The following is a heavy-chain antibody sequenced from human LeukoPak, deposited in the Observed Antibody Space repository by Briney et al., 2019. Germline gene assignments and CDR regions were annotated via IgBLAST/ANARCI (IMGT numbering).Heavy chain of an antibody. Sequence: PSETLSLTCTVSGGSISSYYWSWIRQPPGRGLEWIGYIYYSGSTNYNPSLKSRVTISVDTSKNQFSLKLSSVTAADTAVYYCARGILRMNAFDIWGQGTMATVSS. CDR2: IYYSGST. CDR3: ARGILRMNAFDI. J-gene: IGHJ3*02. D-gene: IGHD3-9*01. V-gene: IGHV4-59*01. CDR1: GGSISSYY.